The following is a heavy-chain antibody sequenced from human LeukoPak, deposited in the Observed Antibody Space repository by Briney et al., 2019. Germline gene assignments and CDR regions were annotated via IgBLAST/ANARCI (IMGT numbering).Heavy chain of an antibody. Sequence: GGSLRLSCAASGFTFSSYEMNWVRQAPGKGLEWVSYISSSGSTIYYADSVKGRFTISRDNAKNSLYLQMNSLRAEDTAVYYRARSRVGYCSSTTCLGFFQHWGQGTLVTVSS. V-gene: IGHV3-48*03. CDR1: GFTFSSYE. D-gene: IGHD2-2*01. J-gene: IGHJ1*01. CDR3: ARSRVGYCSSTTCLGFFQH. CDR2: ISSSGSTI.